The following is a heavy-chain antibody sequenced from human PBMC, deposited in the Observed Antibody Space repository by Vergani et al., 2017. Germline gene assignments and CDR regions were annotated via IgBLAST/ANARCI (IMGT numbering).Heavy chain of an antibody. CDR1: GFTFGDYA. J-gene: IGHJ4*02. D-gene: IGHD3-22*01. CDR3: ARSFRRPDFRYYDSSGYYDPYFDY. CDR2: IRSKAYGGTT. Sequence: EVQLVESGGGLVQPGRSLRLSCTASGFTFGDYAMSWFRQAPGKGLEWVGFIRSKAYGGTTEYAASVKGRFTISRDDSKSIAYLQMNSLKTEDTAVYYCARSFRRPDFRYYDSSGYYDPYFDYWGQGTLVTVSS. V-gene: IGHV3-49*03.